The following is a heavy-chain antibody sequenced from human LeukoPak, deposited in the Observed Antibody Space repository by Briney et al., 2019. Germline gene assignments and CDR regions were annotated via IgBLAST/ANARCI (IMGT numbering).Heavy chain of an antibody. J-gene: IGHJ5*01. CDR3: ARDIIRSDGYNYDS. CDR2: IQYSGST. D-gene: IGHD5-24*01. Sequence: PSETLSLTCTVSGDSVSSGSSHWNWIRQPPGKDLECIGSIQYSGSTNYNPSLKNRVTISVDTSKNQFSLKLRSVTAADTAVYYCARDIIRSDGYNYDSWGQGTLVTVSS. V-gene: IGHV4-61*01. CDR1: GDSVSSGSSH.